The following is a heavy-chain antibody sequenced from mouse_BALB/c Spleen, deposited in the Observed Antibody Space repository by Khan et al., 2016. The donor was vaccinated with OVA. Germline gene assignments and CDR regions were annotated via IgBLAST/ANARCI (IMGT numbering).Heavy chain of an antibody. D-gene: IGHD6-1*01. CDR1: GYTFTDYY. Sequence: VQLQASGAELARPGASVTLSCKASGYTFTDYYINWMRQRTGQGLEWIGEIYPGSDNTYYNEKFKGKATLTADKSSSTAYMQLSSLTSEDSAVYFCAREWAAWFPYWGQGTLVTVAA. CDR2: IYPGSDNT. V-gene: IGHV1-77*01. CDR3: AREWAAWFPY. J-gene: IGHJ3*01.